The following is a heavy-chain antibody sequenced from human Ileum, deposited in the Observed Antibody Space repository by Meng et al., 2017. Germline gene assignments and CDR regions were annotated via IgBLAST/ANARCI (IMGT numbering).Heavy chain of an antibody. Sequence: QLQLQESGPGRVKPSETRSRTGTGSGDSVSSGSYDWVWIRQPPGKALEWIGAVYFTGYTYYGPSLTGRGTISVDTSRNQFSLKLNSVTAADTALYFCARHGHFTPDKYYFDYWGQGTLVTVSS. J-gene: IGHJ4*02. V-gene: IGHV4-39*01. CDR3: ARHGHFTPDKYYFDY. CDR1: GDSVSSGSYD. D-gene: IGHD3-3*02. CDR2: VYFTGYT.